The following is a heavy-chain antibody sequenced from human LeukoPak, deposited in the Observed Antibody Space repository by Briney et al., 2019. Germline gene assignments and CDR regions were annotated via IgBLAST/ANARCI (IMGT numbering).Heavy chain of an antibody. D-gene: IGHD3-22*01. J-gene: IGHJ4*02. CDR3: ARVSRVGDSSAYRHFDY. Sequence: GGSLRLSCAASGFTFSSYAMSWVRQAPGSGLEWVSAISGTSGKTYFADSVKGRLTISRDNAKNSLYVQMNSLRAEDTAVYYCARVSRVGDSSAYRHFDYWGQGILVTVSS. CDR1: GFTFSSYA. V-gene: IGHV3-23*01. CDR2: ISGTSGKT.